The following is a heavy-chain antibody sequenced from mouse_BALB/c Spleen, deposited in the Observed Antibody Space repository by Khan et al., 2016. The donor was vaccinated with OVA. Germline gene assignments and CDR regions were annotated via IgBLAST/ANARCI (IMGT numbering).Heavy chain of an antibody. V-gene: IGHV3-8*02. CDR2: IDYSGNT. Sequence: EVQLQESGPSLVKPSQTLSLTCSITGDSITSGYWNWIRKFPGNKFEYMGYIDYSGNTYYNPSLESRISITRDTSKNHYYLQLNSVTTEDTATYYCVSYDGYCFDYWGQGTTLTGSS. D-gene: IGHD1-2*01. CDR1: GDSITSGY. CDR3: VSYDGYCFDY. J-gene: IGHJ2*01.